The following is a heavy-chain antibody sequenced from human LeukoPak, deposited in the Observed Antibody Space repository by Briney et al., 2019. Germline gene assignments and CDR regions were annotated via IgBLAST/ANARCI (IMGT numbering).Heavy chain of an antibody. CDR3: ARDDGLRSGLFDY. V-gene: IGHV3-21*01. CDR2: ISSSSSYI. CDR1: GFTFSSYS. J-gene: IGHJ4*02. Sequence: GGSLRLSCAASGFTFSSYSMNWVRQAPGKGLEWVSSISSSSSYIYYADSVKGRFTISRDNAKNSLYLQMNSLRAEDTAVYYCARDDGLRSGLFDYWGQGTLVTVSS. D-gene: IGHD3-10*01.